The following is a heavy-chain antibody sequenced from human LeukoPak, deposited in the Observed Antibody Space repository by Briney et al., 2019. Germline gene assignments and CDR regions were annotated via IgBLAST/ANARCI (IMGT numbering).Heavy chain of an antibody. D-gene: IGHD2-15*01. Sequence: PGGSLRLSCAASGFTFRSYWMHWVRQAPGKGLVWVSRVNTDGSSTSYADSVKGRLTISRDNAKNTLHLQMNSLRAEDTAVYYCARVKDTSYGMDVWGQGTTLTVSS. CDR1: GFTFRSYW. CDR3: ARVKDTSYGMDV. CDR2: VNTDGSST. V-gene: IGHV3-74*01. J-gene: IGHJ6*02.